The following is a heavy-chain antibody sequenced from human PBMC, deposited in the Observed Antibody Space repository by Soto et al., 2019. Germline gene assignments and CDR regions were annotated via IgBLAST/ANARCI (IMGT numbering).Heavy chain of an antibody. Sequence: ASVKVSCKASGYTFTSYGISWVRQAPGQGLERMGWISAYNGNTNYAQKPQGRVTMTTDTSTSTAYMELRSLRSDDTAVYYCARDQPITMFGVVINARRCLDYWGQGTLVTVSS. J-gene: IGHJ4*02. CDR3: ARDQPITMFGVVINARRCLDY. CDR2: ISAYNGNT. CDR1: GYTFTSYG. D-gene: IGHD3-3*01. V-gene: IGHV1-18*04.